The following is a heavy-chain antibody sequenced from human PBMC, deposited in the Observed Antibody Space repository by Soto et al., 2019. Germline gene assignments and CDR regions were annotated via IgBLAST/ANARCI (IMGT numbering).Heavy chain of an antibody. CDR1: GGSISSGGYY. D-gene: IGHD3-22*01. Sequence: QVQLQESGPGLVKPSQTLSLTCTVSGGSISSGGYYCNWIRQHPGKGLEWIGYIYYSGRTYYNPSLKSRVTISVDTSKNQFSLKLTSVTAADTAVYYCARDSSGYYHFDSWGQGTLVTVSS. CDR2: IYYSGRT. V-gene: IGHV4-31*03. J-gene: IGHJ4*02. CDR3: ARDSSGYYHFDS.